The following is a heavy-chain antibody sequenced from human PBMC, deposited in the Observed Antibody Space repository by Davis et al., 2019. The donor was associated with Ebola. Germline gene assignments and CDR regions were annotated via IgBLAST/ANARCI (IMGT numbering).Heavy chain of an antibody. CDR2: IDPSDSYT. Sequence: GESLKISCKGSGYSFTSYWISWVRHMPGKGRKWMGSIDPSDSYTNYSPSFQGHVTISADKSISTAYLQWSSLKASDTAMYYCARLLDAKGSVVPAASRGFDYYYMDVWGKGTTVTVSS. CDR3: ARLLDAKGSVVPAASRGFDYYYMDV. J-gene: IGHJ6*03. V-gene: IGHV5-10-1*01. D-gene: IGHD2-2*01. CDR1: GYSFTSYW.